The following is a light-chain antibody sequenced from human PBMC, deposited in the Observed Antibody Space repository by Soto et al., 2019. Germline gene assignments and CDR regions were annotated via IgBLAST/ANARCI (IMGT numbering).Light chain of an antibody. V-gene: IGKV1-39*01. CDR2: AAS. J-gene: IGKJ2*01. Sequence: DIQMTQSPSSLSASVGDRVTITCRASQSISSYLNWYQQKPGKAPKLLIYAASSLQSGVPSRFSGSGCWTDFTLTISSLQPEDFATYYCQQSYSTPLYTFGQGTKLEIK. CDR3: QQSYSTPLYT. CDR1: QSISSY.